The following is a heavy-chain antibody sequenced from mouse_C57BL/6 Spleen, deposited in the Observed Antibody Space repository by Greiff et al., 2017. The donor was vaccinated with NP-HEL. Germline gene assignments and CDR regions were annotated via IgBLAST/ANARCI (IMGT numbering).Heavy chain of an antibody. Sequence: EVQLQQSGPELVKPGASVKMSCKASGYTFPDYNMHWVKQSHGKSLEWIGYINPNNGGTSYNQKFKGKATLTVNKSSSTAYMELRSLTSEDSAVYYCATDYYGSSYVEFAYWGQGTLVTVSA. CDR2: INPNNGGT. D-gene: IGHD1-1*01. CDR3: ATDYYGSSYVEFAY. CDR1: GYTFPDYN. J-gene: IGHJ3*01. V-gene: IGHV1-22*01.